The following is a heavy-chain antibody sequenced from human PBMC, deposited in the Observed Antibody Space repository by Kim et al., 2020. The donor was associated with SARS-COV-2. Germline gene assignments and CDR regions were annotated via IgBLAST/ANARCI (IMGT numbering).Heavy chain of an antibody. Sequence: GGSLRLSCAASGFTFSSYAMHWVRQAPGKGLEWVAVISYDGSNKYYADSVKGRFTISRDNSKNTLYLQMNSLRAEDTAVYYCARGAAVVEIGGSWFDPWG. CDR2: ISYDGSNK. CDR3: ARGAAVVEIGGSWFDP. D-gene: IGHD6-19*01. V-gene: IGHV3-30*04. J-gene: IGHJ5*02. CDR1: GFTFSSYA.